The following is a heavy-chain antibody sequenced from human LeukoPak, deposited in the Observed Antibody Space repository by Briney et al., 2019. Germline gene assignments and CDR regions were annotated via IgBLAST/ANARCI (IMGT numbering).Heavy chain of an antibody. J-gene: IGHJ3*02. Sequence: SETLSLTCTVSGGSISSGDYYWSWIRQPPGKGLEWIGYIYYSGSTYCNPSLKSRATISVDTSKNQFSLKLSSVTAADTAVYYCARLLAPAFDIWGQGTMVTVSS. CDR2: IYYSGST. CDR1: GGSISSGDYY. D-gene: IGHD3-3*02. V-gene: IGHV4-30-4*08. CDR3: ARLLAPAFDI.